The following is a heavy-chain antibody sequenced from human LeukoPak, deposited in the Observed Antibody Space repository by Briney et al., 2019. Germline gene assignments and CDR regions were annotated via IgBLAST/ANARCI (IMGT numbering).Heavy chain of an antibody. CDR2: VNRDGSET. J-gene: IGHJ6*02. Sequence: GGSLRLSCAASGSTLSNHWMTWVRQVPGRGPEWVANVNRDGSETYYLDSVKGRFTISKDNAKNSLYLQMNSLRAEDTALYHCARNNGMDVWGQGTTVIVSS. V-gene: IGHV3-7*03. CDR1: GSTLSNHW. CDR3: ARNNGMDV.